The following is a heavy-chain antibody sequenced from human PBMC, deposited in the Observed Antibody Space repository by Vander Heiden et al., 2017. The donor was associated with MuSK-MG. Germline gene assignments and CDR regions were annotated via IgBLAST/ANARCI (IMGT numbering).Heavy chain of an antibody. Sequence: QVHLVESGGGLVKPGGSLRLSCAASGFIFSDYYMGWIRQAPGKGLEWVSYISTSATTIYYADSVKGRFTISRDNAKNSLYLQMNSLRAEDMAVYYCARGGDGYNPWDHFDDWGQGTLVTVSS. CDR1: GFIFSDYY. CDR2: ISTSATTI. D-gene: IGHD5-12*01. J-gene: IGHJ4*02. CDR3: ARGGDGYNPWDHFDD. V-gene: IGHV3-11*04.